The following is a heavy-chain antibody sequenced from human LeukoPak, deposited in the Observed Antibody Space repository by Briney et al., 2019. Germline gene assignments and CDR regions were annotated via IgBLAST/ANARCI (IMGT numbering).Heavy chain of an antibody. Sequence: ASVKVSCKASGYTLTTQRMNWVRQAPGQGLEWMGWINNDTGSSTYAQGFTGRFVFSVDTSVSTAYLQISSLKTEDTAVYYCAREILRLDIWGQGTMVTVSS. V-gene: IGHV7-4-1*02. CDR3: AREILRLDI. J-gene: IGHJ3*02. CDR1: GYTLTTQR. CDR2: INNDTGSS.